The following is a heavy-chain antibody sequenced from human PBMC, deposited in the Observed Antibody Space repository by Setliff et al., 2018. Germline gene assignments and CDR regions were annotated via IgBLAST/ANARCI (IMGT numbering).Heavy chain of an antibody. CDR3: ARGQPRWFDP. J-gene: IGHJ5*02. CDR1: DVSISGYY. Sequence: PSETLSLTCTVSDVSISGYYWSWIRQHPGKGLEWIGYIHYSGTTYYNPSLKSPVTISVDTSKSQFSLSLYSVTVADPAVYYCARGQPRWFDPWGPGTLVTVSS. CDR2: IHYSGTT. V-gene: IGHV4-31*01.